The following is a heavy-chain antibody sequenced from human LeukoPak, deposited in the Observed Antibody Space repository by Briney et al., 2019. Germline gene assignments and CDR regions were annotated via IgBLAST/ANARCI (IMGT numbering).Heavy chain of an antibody. CDR1: GDTFTSYD. V-gene: IGHV1-8*01. CDR2: MNPNSGNT. J-gene: IGHJ5*02. CDR3: ARDQDWFDP. Sequence: ASVKVSCKASGDTFTSYDIKWVRQATGQGLEWMGWMNPNSGNTGYAQKFQGRVVMTRNTSISTAYMEVSSLRSEDTAVYYCARDQDWFDPWGQGTLVTVSS.